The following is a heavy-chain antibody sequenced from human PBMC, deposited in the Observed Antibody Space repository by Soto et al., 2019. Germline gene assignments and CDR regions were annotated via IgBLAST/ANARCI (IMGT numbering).Heavy chain of an antibody. V-gene: IGHV1-24*01. CDR3: AREVRYCSSTSCYIVDP. D-gene: IGHD2-2*02. Sequence: ASVKVSCKVSGYTLTELSMHWVRQAPGKGLGWMGGFDSEDGETIYAQKFQGRVTMTEDTSTDTAYMELSSVTAADTAVYYCAREVRYCSSTSCYIVDPWGQGTLVTVSS. CDR1: GYTLTELS. CDR2: FDSEDGET. J-gene: IGHJ5*02.